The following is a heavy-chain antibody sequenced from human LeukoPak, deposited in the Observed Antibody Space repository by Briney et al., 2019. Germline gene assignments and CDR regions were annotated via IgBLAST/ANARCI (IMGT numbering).Heavy chain of an antibody. Sequence: SETLSLTCSVSGDSISYFYWSWIRQPPGKGLEWIGEINHSGSTNYNPSLKSRVTMSVDTSNNQFSLSLRSVTAADTAVYYCARDAVFGSADYYFDSWGQGTLVIVS. CDR3: ARDAVFGSADYYFDS. CDR1: GDSISYFY. CDR2: INHSGST. D-gene: IGHD3-10*01. J-gene: IGHJ4*02. V-gene: IGHV4-34*01.